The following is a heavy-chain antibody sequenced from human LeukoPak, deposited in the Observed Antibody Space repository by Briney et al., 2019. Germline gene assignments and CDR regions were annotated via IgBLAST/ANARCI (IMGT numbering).Heavy chain of an antibody. CDR1: GFTFSSYG. CDR2: IWYDGSKK. D-gene: IGHD3-10*01. Sequence: GGSLRLSCAASGFTFSSYGMHWVRQAPGKGLEWVAVIWYDGSKKYYADSVKGRFTISRDNSKNTLYLQMNSLRAEDTAVYYCARAELLWFGELLSPLHYWGQGTLVTVSS. J-gene: IGHJ4*02. CDR3: ARAELLWFGELLSPLHY. V-gene: IGHV3-33*01.